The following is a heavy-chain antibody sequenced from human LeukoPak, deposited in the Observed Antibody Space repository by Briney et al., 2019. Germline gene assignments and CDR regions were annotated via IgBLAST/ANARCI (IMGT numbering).Heavy chain of an antibody. V-gene: IGHV3-74*01. CDR1: GFTFSNYW. CDR2: IKTDGSRT. CDR3: AKDLAVADIEDYYYGMDV. Sequence: PGGSLRLSCAASGFTFSNYWMHWVRQAPGRGLVWVSRIKTDGSRTSYADSVKGRFTISRDNSKNTLYLQMNSLRAEDTAVYYCAKDLAVADIEDYYYGMDVWGQGTTVTVSS. D-gene: IGHD6-19*01. J-gene: IGHJ6*02.